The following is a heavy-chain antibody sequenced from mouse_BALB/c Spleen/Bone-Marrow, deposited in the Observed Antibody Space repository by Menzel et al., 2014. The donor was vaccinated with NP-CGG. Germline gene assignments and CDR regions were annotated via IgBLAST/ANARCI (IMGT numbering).Heavy chain of an antibody. D-gene: IGHD1-1*01. CDR2: MNPFNDGT. V-gene: IGHV1-14*01. CDR3: AREVVATDFFDY. CDR1: RYTFTSYV. J-gene: IGHJ2*01. Sequence: EVQLQQSGPELVKPGASVKMSCKASRYTFTSYVFHWVKQKPGQGLGWIGFMNPFNDGTKYNEKFKGKATLTSDKSSSTAYMELSSLTSEDSAVYYCAREVVATDFFDYWGQGTTLTVSS.